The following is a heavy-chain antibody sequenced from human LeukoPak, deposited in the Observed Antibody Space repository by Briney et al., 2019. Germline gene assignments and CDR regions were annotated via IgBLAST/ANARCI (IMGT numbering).Heavy chain of an antibody. J-gene: IGHJ4*02. CDR1: GFTFSGSA. CDR3: TRLYYYDSSGYFNPEEN. Sequence: AGSLRLSCAASGFTFSGSAMHWVRQASGKGLEWVGRIRSKANSYATAYAASVKGRFTISRDDSKNTAYLQMNSLKTEDTAVYYCTRLYYYDSSGYFNPEENWGQGTLVTVSS. D-gene: IGHD3-22*01. CDR2: IRSKANSYAT. V-gene: IGHV3-73*01.